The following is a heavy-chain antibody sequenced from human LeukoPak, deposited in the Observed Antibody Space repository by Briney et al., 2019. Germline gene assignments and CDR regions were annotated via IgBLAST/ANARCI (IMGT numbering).Heavy chain of an antibody. CDR1: GGSISNSDYY. D-gene: IGHD3-10*01. V-gene: IGHV4-39*01. CDR2: IYYSGST. CDR3: ARHRPARLTYYYGSGSYIAWFDP. J-gene: IGHJ5*02. Sequence: TSETLSLTCTVSGGSISNSDYYGGWIRQPPGKGLEWIGSIYYSGSTYYNPSLKSRVTISLDTSKNQFSLKLTSVTAADTAVYYCARHRPARLTYYYGSGSYIAWFDPWGQGTLVTVSS.